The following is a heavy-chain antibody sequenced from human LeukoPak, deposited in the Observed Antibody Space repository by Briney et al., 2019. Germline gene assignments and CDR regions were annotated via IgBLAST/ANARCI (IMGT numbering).Heavy chain of an antibody. J-gene: IGHJ2*01. Sequence: SETLSLTCAVYGVSFSGYYWSWIRQPPGKGLEWIGEINHSGSTNYNPSLKSRVTISVDTSKNQFSLKLSSVTAADTAVYYCARGLGGYCSGGSCYLHWYFDLWGRGTLVTVSS. V-gene: IGHV4-34*01. CDR1: GVSFSGYY. CDR2: INHSGST. D-gene: IGHD2-15*01. CDR3: ARGLGGYCSGGSCYLHWYFDL.